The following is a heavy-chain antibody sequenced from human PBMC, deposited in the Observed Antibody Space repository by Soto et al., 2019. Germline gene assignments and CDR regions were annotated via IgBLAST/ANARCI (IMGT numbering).Heavy chain of an antibody. D-gene: IGHD6-13*01. CDR3: ARDGGSSRGYYYYGMDV. V-gene: IGHV3-33*01. J-gene: IGHJ6*02. CDR2: IWYDGSNK. CDR1: GFTFSSYG. Sequence: QVQLVESGGGVAQPGRSLRLSCAASGFTFSSYGMHWVRQAPGKGLEWVAVIWYDGSNKYYADSVKGRFTISRDNSKNTLYLQMNSLRAEDTAVYYCARDGGSSRGYYYYGMDVWGQGTTVTVSS.